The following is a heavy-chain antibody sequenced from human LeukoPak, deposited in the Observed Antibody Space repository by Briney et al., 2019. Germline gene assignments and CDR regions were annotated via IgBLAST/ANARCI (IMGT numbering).Heavy chain of an antibody. CDR1: GGTFSSYA. D-gene: IGHD2-2*01. CDR3: ARAVPAATSYYYYYYMDV. V-gene: IGHV1-69*05. J-gene: IGHJ6*03. CDR2: IIPVFGTA. Sequence: SVKVSCKASGGTFSSYAISWVRQAPGQGLEWMGGIIPVFGTANYAQKFQGRVTITTDESTSTAYMELSSLRSEDTAVYYCARAVPAATSYYYYYYMDVWGKGTTVTVSS.